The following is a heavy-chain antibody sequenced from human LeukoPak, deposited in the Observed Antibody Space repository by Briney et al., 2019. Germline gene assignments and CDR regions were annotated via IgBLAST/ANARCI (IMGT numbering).Heavy chain of an antibody. Sequence: SETLSLTCTVSGGSISSSSYYWGWIRQPPGKGLEWIGSIYYSGSTYYNPSLKSRVTISVDTSKNQFSLKLSSVTAADTAVYYCATNYCSGGSCYSEGAFDIWGQGIMVTVSS. V-gene: IGHV4-39*01. CDR3: ATNYCSGGSCYSEGAFDI. CDR2: IYYSGST. D-gene: IGHD2-15*01. CDR1: GGSISSSSYY. J-gene: IGHJ3*02.